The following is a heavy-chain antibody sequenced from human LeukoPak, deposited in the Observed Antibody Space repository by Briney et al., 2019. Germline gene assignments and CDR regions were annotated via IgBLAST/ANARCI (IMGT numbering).Heavy chain of an antibody. Sequence: SETLSLTCTVSGGSISSYYWSWIRQPPGKGLEWIGYIYYSGSTNYNPSLKSRVTISVDTSKNQFSLKLSSVTAADTAVYYCARDPKDDILTKNRAFDIWGQGTMVTVSS. CDR3: ARDPKDDILTKNRAFDI. CDR2: IYYSGST. D-gene: IGHD3-9*01. V-gene: IGHV4-59*01. CDR1: GGSISSYY. J-gene: IGHJ3*02.